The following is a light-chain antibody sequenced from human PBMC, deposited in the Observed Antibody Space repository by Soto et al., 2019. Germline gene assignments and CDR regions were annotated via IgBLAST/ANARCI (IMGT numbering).Light chain of an antibody. CDR2: DAS. J-gene: IGKJ2*01. CDR1: QSVNSNL. V-gene: IGKV3-20*01. Sequence: EIVLTQSPGTLSLSPGEGATVSCRASQSVNSNLLAWFQQKPGQAPRLLIHDASRRATGIPDRFSGSGSGTDFTLSICRLEPEDFAVYYCHQYVSSPLTFGQGTKLEIK. CDR3: HQYVSSPLT.